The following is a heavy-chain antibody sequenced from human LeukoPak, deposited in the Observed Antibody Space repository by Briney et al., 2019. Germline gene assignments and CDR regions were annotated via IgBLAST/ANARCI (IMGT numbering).Heavy chain of an antibody. Sequence: PGGSLRLSCAASGFTVSSNYMSWVRQAPGKGLEWVSVIYSGGSTYYADSVKGRFTISRDNSKNTLYLQMSSLRAEDTAVYYCARSGLYSYGSQYYFDYWGQGTLVTVSS. D-gene: IGHD5-18*01. CDR1: GFTVSSNY. CDR2: IYSGGST. J-gene: IGHJ4*02. V-gene: IGHV3-53*01. CDR3: ARSGLYSYGSQYYFDY.